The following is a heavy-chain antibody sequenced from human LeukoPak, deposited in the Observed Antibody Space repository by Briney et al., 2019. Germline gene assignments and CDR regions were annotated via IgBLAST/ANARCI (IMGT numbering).Heavy chain of an antibody. V-gene: IGHV3-15*01. J-gene: IGHJ5*02. CDR3: TTDPIYGGVDP. CDR2: IKSKTDGGTT. D-gene: IGHD4-23*01. CDR1: GFTFSNAW. Sequence: GVSLRLSCAASGFTFSNAWMSWVRQAPGKGLEWVGRIKSKTDGGTTDYAAPVKGRFTISRDDSKNTLYLQMNSLKTEDTAVYYCTTDPIYGGVDPWGQGTLVTVSS.